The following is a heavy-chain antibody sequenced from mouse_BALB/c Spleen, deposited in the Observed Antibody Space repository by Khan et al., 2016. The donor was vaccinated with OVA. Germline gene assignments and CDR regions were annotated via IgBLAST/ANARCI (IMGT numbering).Heavy chain of an antibody. CDR2: IYPGTDNS. J-gene: IGHJ2*01. CDR3: AREEALYHFDH. D-gene: IGHD3-2*02. V-gene: IGHV1-76*01. Sequence: QVQLKESGAELVRPGASVKLSCKTSGYIFTSYWIHWVKQRSGQGLEWIARIYPGTDNSYYNEKFKDKATLTADKSSSTAYMQFSILKSEDSDVYVCAREEALYHFDHWGQGTTLTVSS. CDR1: GYIFTSYW.